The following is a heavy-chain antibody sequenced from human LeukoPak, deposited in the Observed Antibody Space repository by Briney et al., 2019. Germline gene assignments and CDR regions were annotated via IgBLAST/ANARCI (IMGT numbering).Heavy chain of an antibody. J-gene: IGHJ4*02. D-gene: IGHD6-13*01. CDR1: GFTFSSYG. CDR2: IPYDGSHK. CDR3: VRGAYSSSWLNFDY. Sequence: GGSLRLSCAASGFTFSSYGMHWVRQAPGKGLEWVAFIPYDGSHKYSADSVKGRFTVSRDNSKNTLYLQMNSLRAEDTAVYYCVRGAYSSSWLNFDYWGQGTLVTVSS. V-gene: IGHV3-30*02.